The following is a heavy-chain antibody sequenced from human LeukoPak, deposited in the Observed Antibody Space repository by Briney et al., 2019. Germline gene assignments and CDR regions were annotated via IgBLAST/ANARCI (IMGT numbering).Heavy chain of an antibody. CDR2: ISSTGGTA. D-gene: IGHD3-16*01. CDR3: ARDPGALGAFDI. J-gene: IGHJ3*02. CDR1: GFTFSSFG. Sequence: PGGSLRLSCAASGFTFSSFGMSWVRQAPGKGLEWVSAISSTGGTAYYADSVKGRFTISRDNSKNTLYLQMNSLRAEDTAVYYCARDPGALGAFDIWGQGTMVTVSS. V-gene: IGHV3-23*01.